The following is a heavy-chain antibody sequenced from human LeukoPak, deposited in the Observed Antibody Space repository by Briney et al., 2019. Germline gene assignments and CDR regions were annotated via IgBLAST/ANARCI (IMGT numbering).Heavy chain of an antibody. J-gene: IGHJ4*02. CDR2: LRYDGSNN. CDR3: ARGAGRYYDSSGYYIDF. CDR1: GFTFSSYG. D-gene: IGHD3-22*01. V-gene: IGHV3-30*02. Sequence: PGGSLRLSCVASGFTFSSYGMHWVRQAPGKGLEWVAFLRYDGSNNYYAESAKGRFTIARDNSKNVVYLKMNSLRAEDTALYYCARGAGRYYDSSGYYIDFWGQGILVTVSS.